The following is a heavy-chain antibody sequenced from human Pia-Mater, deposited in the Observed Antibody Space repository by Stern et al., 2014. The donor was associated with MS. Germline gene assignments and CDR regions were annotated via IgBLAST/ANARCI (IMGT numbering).Heavy chain of an antibody. CDR1: GGSISSSDW. CDR3: ATIGGGDY. D-gene: IGHD3-16*01. V-gene: IGHV4-4*02. J-gene: IGHJ4*02. CDR2: IYHSGST. Sequence: QLQLQESGPGLVKPSGTLSLTCAVSGGSISSSDWWSWVRQPPGKGLEWIGEIYHSGSTNYNPSLKSRVSTSGDKSKHPFSLKLRSVTAADTAVYYCATIGGGDYWGQGILVTVSP.